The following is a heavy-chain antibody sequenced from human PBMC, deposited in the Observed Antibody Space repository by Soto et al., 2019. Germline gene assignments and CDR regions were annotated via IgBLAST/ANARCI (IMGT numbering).Heavy chain of an antibody. CDR2: IKQDGSEK. CDR3: ARGRIGATGRYYYYDMDV. D-gene: IGHD6-13*01. J-gene: IGHJ6*02. V-gene: IGHV3-7*03. Sequence: GGSLRLSCAASGFTFSSYWMTWVRQAPGKGLEWVANIKQDGSEKYYVDSVKGRFTISRDNAKNSLYLQMNSLRAEDTAVYYCARGRIGATGRYYYYDMDVWGQGTTVTVSS. CDR1: GFTFSSYW.